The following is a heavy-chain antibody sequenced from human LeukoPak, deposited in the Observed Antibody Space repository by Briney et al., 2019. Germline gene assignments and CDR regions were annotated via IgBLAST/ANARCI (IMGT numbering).Heavy chain of an antibody. CDR2: INAGNGNT. J-gene: IGHJ5*02. V-gene: IGHV1-3*01. D-gene: IGHD6-13*01. CDR3: ARASRRGIAAAGTAWFDP. Sequence: ASVKVSCKASGYTFTSYAMHWVRQAPGQRLEWMGWINAGNGNTKYSQKFQGRVTITRDTSASTAYMELSSLRSEDTAVYYCARASRRGIAAAGTAWFDPWGQGTLVTVSS. CDR1: GYTFTSYA.